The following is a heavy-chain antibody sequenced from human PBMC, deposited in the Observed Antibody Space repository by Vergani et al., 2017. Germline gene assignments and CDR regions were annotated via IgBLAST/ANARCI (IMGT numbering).Heavy chain of an antibody. Sequence: QVQLQESGPGLVKPSQTLSLTCTVSGGSISSGGYYWSWIRQHPGKGLEWVSAISGSSYTNYADSVKGRLTISRDNAKNSLFLQRNSLSAEDTAVYYCARTRGYSGYEPSFFEYWGQGTRVTGSS. J-gene: IGHJ4*02. D-gene: IGHD5-12*01. V-gene: IGHV3-11*06. CDR1: GGSISSGGYY. CDR2: ISGSSYT. CDR3: ARTRGYSGYEPSFFEY.